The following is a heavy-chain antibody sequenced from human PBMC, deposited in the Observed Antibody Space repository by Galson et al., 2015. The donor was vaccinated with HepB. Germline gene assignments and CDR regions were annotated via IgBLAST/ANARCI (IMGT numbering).Heavy chain of an antibody. V-gene: IGHV1-46*01. J-gene: IGHJ6*03. D-gene: IGHD2-2*01. CDR3: AVPAAQARNLDYYYYYYMDV. CDR2: INPSGGST. CDR1: GYTFTSYY. Sequence: SVKVSCKASGYTFTSYYMHWVRQAPGQGLEWMGIINPSGGSTSYAQKFQGRVTMTRDTSTSTVYMELSSLRSEDTAVYYCAVPAAQARNLDYYYYYYMDVWGKGTTVTVSS.